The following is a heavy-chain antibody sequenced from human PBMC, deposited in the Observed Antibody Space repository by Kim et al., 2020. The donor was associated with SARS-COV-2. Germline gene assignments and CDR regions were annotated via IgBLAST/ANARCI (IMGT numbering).Heavy chain of an antibody. CDR3: AKDPRRHRTGSYYFDY. V-gene: IGHV3-9*01. Sequence: GGSLRLSCAASGFTFDDYVMHWVRQAPGKGLEWVSGISWNSGSIGYADSVKGRFTISRDNAKNSLYLQMNSLRAEDTALYYCAKDPRRHRTGSYYFDYWGQGTLVTVSS. J-gene: IGHJ4*02. D-gene: IGHD3-10*01. CDR2: ISWNSGSI. CDR1: GFTFDDYV.